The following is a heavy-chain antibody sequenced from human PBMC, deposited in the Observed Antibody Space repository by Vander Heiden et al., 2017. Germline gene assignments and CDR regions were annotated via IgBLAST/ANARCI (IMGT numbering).Heavy chain of an antibody. CDR2: ISAYNGNT. Sequence: QVQLVQSGAEVKKPEASVKLSCKASGYTFTSYGISWVRLPPGQGLEWMGWISAYNGNTNYAQKLQGRVTMTTDTSTSTAYMELRSLRSDDTAVYYCARDGGSYDILTGYYTEYYFDYWGQGTLVTVSS. CDR3: ARDGGSYDILTGYYTEYYFDY. D-gene: IGHD3-9*01. CDR1: GYTFTSYG. J-gene: IGHJ4*02. V-gene: IGHV1-18*01.